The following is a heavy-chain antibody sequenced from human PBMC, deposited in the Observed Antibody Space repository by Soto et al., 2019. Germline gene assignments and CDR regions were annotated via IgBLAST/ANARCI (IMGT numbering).Heavy chain of an antibody. D-gene: IGHD1-26*01. V-gene: IGHV4-34*01. Sequence: QVQLQQSGAGLLKPSETLSLTCDVYGGSFSDYIWTWIRQTPGKGLQWIGQINHSGSANYNPSLKSRVTISVHPTSSQFSLELSSGTAADAAVYYCARGLISGSHYSGGWYYFDSWGQGTQVTVSS. CDR3: ARGLISGSHYSGGWYYFDS. J-gene: IGHJ4*02. CDR2: INHSGSA. CDR1: GGSFSDYI.